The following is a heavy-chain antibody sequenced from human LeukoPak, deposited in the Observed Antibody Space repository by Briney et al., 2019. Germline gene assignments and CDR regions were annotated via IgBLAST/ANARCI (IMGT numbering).Heavy chain of an antibody. CDR3: ARDRRLTGQDYYYMDV. D-gene: IGHD3-9*01. Sequence: SETLSLTCTVSGGSISSYYWSWIRQPAGKGLEWIGRIYTSGSTNYNPSLKSRVTMSVDTSKNQFSLKLSSVTAADTAVYYCARDRRLTGQDYYYMDVWGKGTTVTISS. CDR2: IYTSGST. J-gene: IGHJ6*03. CDR1: GGSISSYY. V-gene: IGHV4-4*07.